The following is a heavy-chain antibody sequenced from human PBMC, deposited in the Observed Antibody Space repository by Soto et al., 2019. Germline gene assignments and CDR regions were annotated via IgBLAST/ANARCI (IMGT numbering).Heavy chain of an antibody. CDR2: ISAYNGNT. Sequence: QVQLVQSGAEVKKPGASVKVSCKASGYTFTSYGISWVRQAPGQGLEWMGWISAYNGNTNYAQKLQGRVTMTTDTSXSXXYRELRSLRSDDTAVYYCARGYCSGGSCYYNWFDPWGQGTLVTVSS. CDR3: ARGYCSGGSCYYNWFDP. CDR1: GYTFTSYG. V-gene: IGHV1-18*01. J-gene: IGHJ5*02. D-gene: IGHD2-15*01.